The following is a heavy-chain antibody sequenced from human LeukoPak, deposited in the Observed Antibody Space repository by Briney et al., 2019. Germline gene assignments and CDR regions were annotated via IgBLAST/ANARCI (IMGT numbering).Heavy chain of an antibody. CDR3: AKVRIRYSGSSDAFDI. D-gene: IGHD1-26*01. CDR2: IYWNGGST. Sequence: PGGSLRLSCAASGFTFSSYSMNWVRQAPGKGLEWVSNIYWNGGSTAYADSVKGRFTISRDNAKNSLYLQMNSLRAEDTALYHCAKVRIRYSGSSDAFDIWGQGTMVTVSS. J-gene: IGHJ3*02. V-gene: IGHV3-20*01. CDR1: GFTFSSYS.